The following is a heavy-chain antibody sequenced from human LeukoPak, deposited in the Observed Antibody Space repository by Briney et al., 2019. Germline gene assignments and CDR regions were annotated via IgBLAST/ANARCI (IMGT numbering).Heavy chain of an antibody. Sequence: ASVKVSCKASGYTFTSYYMHWVRQAPGQGLEWVGAINPISGTTTYAQKFQGRVTMTRDTSTTTVYMELSSLRSEDTAIYHCARDLLAPDYWGQGTLVTVSS. V-gene: IGHV1-46*01. CDR3: ARDLLAPDY. J-gene: IGHJ4*02. CDR2: INPISGTT. CDR1: GYTFTSYY. D-gene: IGHD1-26*01.